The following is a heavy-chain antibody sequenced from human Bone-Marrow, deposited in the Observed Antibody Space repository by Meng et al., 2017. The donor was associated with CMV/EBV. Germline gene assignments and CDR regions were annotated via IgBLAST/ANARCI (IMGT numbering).Heavy chain of an antibody. Sequence: GESLKISCAASGFTFSSYWMHWVRQAPGKGLVWVSRINSDGSSTSYADSVKGRFTISRDNSKNTLYLQMNSLRAEDTAVYYCARDATLSYYCRSTGCYGYYCDYWGQGPLVTGSS. D-gene: IGHD2-2*01. CDR2: INSDGSST. V-gene: IGHV3-74*01. CDR1: GFTFSSYW. J-gene: IGHJ4*02. CDR3: ARDATLSYYCRSTGCYGYYCDY.